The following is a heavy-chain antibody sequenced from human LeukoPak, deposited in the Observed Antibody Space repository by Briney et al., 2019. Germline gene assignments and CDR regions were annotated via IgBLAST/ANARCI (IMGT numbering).Heavy chain of an antibody. CDR1: GGSISSYY. Sequence: SSETLSLTCTVSGGSISSYYWSWIRQPPGKGLEWIGYIYYSGSTNYNPSLKSRVTISVDTSKNQFSLKLSSVTAADTAVYYCAREVHYYDSSGYGAWYYYYYMDVWGKGTTVTVSS. CDR3: AREVHYYDSSGYGAWYYYYYMDV. CDR2: IYYSGST. J-gene: IGHJ6*03. V-gene: IGHV4-59*01. D-gene: IGHD3-22*01.